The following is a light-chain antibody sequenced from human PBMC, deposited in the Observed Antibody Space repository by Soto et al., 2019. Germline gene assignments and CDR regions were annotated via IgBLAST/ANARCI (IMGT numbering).Light chain of an antibody. CDR2: EVS. V-gene: IGLV2-14*01. CDR3: SSYTAGGTI. CDR1: SGDVGGYYY. J-gene: IGLJ1*01. Sequence: QSALTQPASVSGSPGQSITISCTGTSGDVGGYYYVSWYQQLPGKAPKLMISEVSNRPSGVSNRFSGSKSDNTASLTISGIQAEDEADYYCSSYTAGGTIFGTGTKVTVL.